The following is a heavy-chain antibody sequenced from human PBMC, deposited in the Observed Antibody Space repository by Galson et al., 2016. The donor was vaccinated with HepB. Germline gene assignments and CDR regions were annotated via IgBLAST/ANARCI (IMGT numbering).Heavy chain of an antibody. CDR3: ARRGGMGYCDGGTCRIDY. D-gene: IGHD2-15*01. CDR1: GGSISSSPYY. J-gene: IGHJ4*02. CDR2: IYYSGSS. V-gene: IGHV4-39*02. Sequence: SETLSLTCSVSGGSISSSPYYWGWIRQPPGKGLEWIGSIYYSGSSYYNPSLKSRVTISVDTSKNHFSLKLTSVTAADTAVYYCARRGGMGYCDGGTCRIDYWDEGTLVTVSS.